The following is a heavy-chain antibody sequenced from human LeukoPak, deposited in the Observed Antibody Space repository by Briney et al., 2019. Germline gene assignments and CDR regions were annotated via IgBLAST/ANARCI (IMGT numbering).Heavy chain of an antibody. Sequence: GGSLRLSCAASGFTFSSYAMSWVRQAPGKGLEWVSAISGSGGSTYYADSVKGRFTISRDNAKNTLYLQMNSLRAEDTAVYYCARDPSVGNWPDDAFDIWGQGTMVTVSS. CDR3: ARDPSVGNWPDDAFDI. CDR1: GFTFSSYA. J-gene: IGHJ3*02. V-gene: IGHV3-23*01. CDR2: ISGSGGST. D-gene: IGHD1-20*01.